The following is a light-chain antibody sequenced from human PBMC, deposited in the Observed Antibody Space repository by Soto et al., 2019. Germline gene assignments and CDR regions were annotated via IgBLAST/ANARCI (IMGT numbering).Light chain of an antibody. V-gene: IGKV3-11*01. J-gene: IGKJ1*01. CDR2: DVS. Sequence: EIVMTQSPATLSVSPVERATLSCRASQSVSSNLAWYQQKPGQAPRLLIYDVSNRATGIPARFSGSGSGTDFTLTISSLEPEDFAVYYCQQRSNWPRTFGQGTKVDIK. CDR1: QSVSSN. CDR3: QQRSNWPRT.